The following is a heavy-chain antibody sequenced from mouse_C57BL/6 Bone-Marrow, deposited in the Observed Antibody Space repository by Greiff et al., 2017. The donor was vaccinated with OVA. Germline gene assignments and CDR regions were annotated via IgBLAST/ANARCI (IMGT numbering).Heavy chain of an antibody. J-gene: IGHJ3*01. CDR3: AREGHYYGSSLAWFAY. Sequence: VQLQQSGAELVRPGTSVKVSCKASGYAFTNYLIEWVKQRPGQGLEWIGVINPGSGGTNYNEKFKGKATLTADKSSSTAYMQLSSLTSEDSAVYFCAREGHYYGSSLAWFAYWGQGTLVTVSA. CDR1: GYAFTNYL. V-gene: IGHV1-54*01. CDR2: INPGSGGT. D-gene: IGHD1-1*01.